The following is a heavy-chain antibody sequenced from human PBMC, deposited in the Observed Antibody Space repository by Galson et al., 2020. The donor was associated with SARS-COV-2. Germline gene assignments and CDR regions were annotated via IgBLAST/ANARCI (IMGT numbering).Heavy chain of an antibody. Sequence: GGSLRLSCAASGFTFSSYAMHWVRQAPGKGLEWVAVISYDGSNKYYADSVKGRFTISRDNSKNTLYLQMNSLRAEDTAVYYCARPYYYDSSGYYLPHFDDWGQGTLVTVSS. CDR1: GFTFSSYA. V-gene: IGHV3-30-3*01. D-gene: IGHD3-22*01. J-gene: IGHJ4*02. CDR3: ARPYYYDSSGYYLPHFDD. CDR2: ISYDGSNK.